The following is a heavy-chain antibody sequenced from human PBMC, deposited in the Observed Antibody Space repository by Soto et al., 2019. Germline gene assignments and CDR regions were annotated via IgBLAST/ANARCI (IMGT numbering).Heavy chain of an antibody. D-gene: IGHD2-2*01. J-gene: IGHJ6*03. CDR1: GYTFTSYA. V-gene: IGHV1-18*01. CDR3: ARAGYCSSTSCDYYYYYYYMDV. CDR2: ISAYNGNT. Sequence: ASVKVSCKASGYTFTSYAISWVRQAPGQGLEWMGWISAYNGNTNYAQKLQGRVTMTTDTSTSTAYMELRSLRSDDTAVYYCARAGYCSSTSCDYYYYYYYMDVWGKGTTVTVSS.